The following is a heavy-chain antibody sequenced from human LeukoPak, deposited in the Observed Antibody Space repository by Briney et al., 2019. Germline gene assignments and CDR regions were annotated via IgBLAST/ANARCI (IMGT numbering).Heavy chain of an antibody. D-gene: IGHD2-2*02. CDR3: ARDRYCSSTSCYTRYQLDAFDI. CDR1: GGTFSSYA. CDR2: IIPILGIA. V-gene: IGHV1-69*04. J-gene: IGHJ3*02. Sequence: ASVKVSCKASGGTFSSYAISWVRQAPGQGLEWMGRIIPILGIANYAQKFQGRVTITADKSTSTAYMELSSLRSEDTAVYYCARDRYCSSTSCYTRYQLDAFDIWGQGTMVTVSS.